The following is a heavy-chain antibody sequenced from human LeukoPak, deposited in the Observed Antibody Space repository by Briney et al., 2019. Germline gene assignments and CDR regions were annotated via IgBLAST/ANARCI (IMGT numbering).Heavy chain of an antibody. J-gene: IGHJ3*02. D-gene: IGHD3-3*01. CDR2: IYNDGRT. V-gene: IGHV3-53*01. CDR3: ARGLFLSGYLDAFDM. Sequence: GGSLRLSCAASGFIVSNKYMTWVRQAPGKGLEWVALIYNDGRTYYADSVKGRCAISRDNSKNTLYLQVNSLRVEDTAIYYCARGLFLSGYLDAFDMWGQGTMVTVSS. CDR1: GFIVSNKY.